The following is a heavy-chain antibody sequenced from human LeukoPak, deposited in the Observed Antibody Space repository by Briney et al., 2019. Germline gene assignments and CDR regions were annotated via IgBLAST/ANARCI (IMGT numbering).Heavy chain of an antibody. Sequence: PGGSLRLSCAVSGFSLSSYSINWVHQAPGKGLEWVACISPRSSTTYYADSVKGRFTISRDNAKNSLFLQMNSLRAEDTAVYYCARDVVSLDWLLHMGYLDYWGQGTLVTVSS. CDR2: ISPRSSTT. D-gene: IGHD3/OR15-3a*01. CDR1: GFSLSSYS. CDR3: ARDVVSLDWLLHMGYLDY. V-gene: IGHV3-48*04. J-gene: IGHJ4*02.